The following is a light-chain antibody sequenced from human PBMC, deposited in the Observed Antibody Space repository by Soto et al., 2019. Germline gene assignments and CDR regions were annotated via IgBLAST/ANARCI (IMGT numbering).Light chain of an antibody. CDR3: QQYNNWTPLT. J-gene: IGKJ4*01. CDR1: QSVSRD. Sequence: ILMTQSPATLSVSPGERATLSCRASQSVSRDLAWYQQKPGQAPRLLIYGASTRATGIPARFSGSGAGTEFILPIRCLQSEDFAVYYCQQYNNWTPLTFGGGTKVEIK. CDR2: GAS. V-gene: IGKV3-15*01.